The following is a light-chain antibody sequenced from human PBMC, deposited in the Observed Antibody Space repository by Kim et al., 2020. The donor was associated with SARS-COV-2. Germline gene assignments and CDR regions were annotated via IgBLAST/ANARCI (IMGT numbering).Light chain of an antibody. J-gene: IGKJ3*01. Sequence: RERATHSCRDSQGIRSSLLASYQQRPGQAPRHLIYGASSRANGIPDRFSGSGSGTDFTLTINRLEPEDFAVYYCQQYGSSLFTFGPGTKVNIK. CDR3: QQYGSSLFT. V-gene: IGKV3-20*01. CDR1: QGIRSSL. CDR2: GAS.